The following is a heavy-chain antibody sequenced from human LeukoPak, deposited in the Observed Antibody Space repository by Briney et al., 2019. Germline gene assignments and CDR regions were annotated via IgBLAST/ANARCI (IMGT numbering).Heavy chain of an antibody. CDR3: ARGSIAARPRVYYYYYMDV. CDR2: INAYNGNT. D-gene: IGHD6-6*01. V-gene: IGHV1-18*01. CDR1: GYTFTSYG. Sequence: ASVKVSCKASGYTFTSYGISWVRQAPGQGLEWMGWINAYNGNTNYAQKLQGRVTMTTDTSTSTAYMELRSLRSDDTAVYYCARGSIAARPRVYYYYYMDVWGKGTTVTVSS. J-gene: IGHJ6*03.